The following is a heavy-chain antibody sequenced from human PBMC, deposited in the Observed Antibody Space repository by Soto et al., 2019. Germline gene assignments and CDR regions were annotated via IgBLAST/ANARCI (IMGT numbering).Heavy chain of an antibody. D-gene: IGHD3-10*01. V-gene: IGHV3-21*01. CDR3: ARDQTAKLLWFGELSDAFDI. Sequence: ESGGGLVKPGGSLRLSCAASGFTFSSYSMNWVRQAPGKGLEWVSSISSSSSYIYYADSVKGRFTISRDNAKNSLYLQMNSLRAEDTAVYYCARDQTAKLLWFGELSDAFDIWGQGTMVTVSS. CDR1: GFTFSSYS. CDR2: ISSSSSYI. J-gene: IGHJ3*02.